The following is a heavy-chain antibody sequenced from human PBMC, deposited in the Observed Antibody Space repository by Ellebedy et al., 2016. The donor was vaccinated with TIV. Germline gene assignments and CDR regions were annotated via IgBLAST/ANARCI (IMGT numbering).Heavy chain of an antibody. J-gene: IGHJ4*02. CDR1: GFTFGDYA. Sequence: GESLKISCTASGFTFGDYAMSWFRQAPGKGLEWVGFIRSKAYGGTADHAASVKGRFTTSRDDSNSIAYLQMNSLKTEDTAVYYCARDTYGHTAPPFYWGQGTVVTVSS. V-gene: IGHV3-49*03. CDR3: ARDTYGHTAPPFY. D-gene: IGHD4-17*01. CDR2: IRSKAYGGTA.